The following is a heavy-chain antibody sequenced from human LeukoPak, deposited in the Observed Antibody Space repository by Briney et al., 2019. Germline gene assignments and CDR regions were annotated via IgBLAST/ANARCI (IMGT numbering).Heavy chain of an antibody. CDR3: ARVRFGDGARFFDY. V-gene: IGHV4-59*12. CDR1: GGSISSYY. J-gene: IGHJ4*02. CDR2: VYYTGST. Sequence: SETLSLTCTVSGGSISSYYWSWVRQPPGKGLEWIGFVYYTGSTNYSPSLKSRVTISVDTSKNQFSLKLSSVTAADTAVYYCARVRFGDGARFFDYWGQGTLVTVSS. D-gene: IGHD3-10*01.